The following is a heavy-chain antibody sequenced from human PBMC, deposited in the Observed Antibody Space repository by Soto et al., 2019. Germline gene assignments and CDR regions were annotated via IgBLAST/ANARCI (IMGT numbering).Heavy chain of an antibody. CDR1: GGSISSGGYS. CDR3: AREASSARGWYFDL. J-gene: IGHJ2*01. CDR2: IYPSGST. V-gene: IGHV4-30-2*01. Sequence: QLQLQESGSGLVKPSQTLSLTCAVSGGSISSGGYSWSWIRQPPGKGLEWIGYIYPSGSTSYNPSHGSGVTIAVDRSKNQFSLKLSSVTAADTAVYYGAREASSARGWYFDLWGRGTLVTVSS. D-gene: IGHD2-2*01.